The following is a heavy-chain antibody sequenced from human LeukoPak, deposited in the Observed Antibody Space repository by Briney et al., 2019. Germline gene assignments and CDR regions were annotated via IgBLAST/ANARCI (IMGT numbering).Heavy chain of an antibody. CDR3: ARGGIEYTSGSHFDY. V-gene: IGHV3-64*01. Sequence: GGTLRLSRAASGITLSSYAMNWGCKAPGKELEYVSAISSNGGSTYYATSVKGRFTISRDNSKNTLFLQMGSLRAEDMAVYYCARGGIEYTSGSHFDYWGQGTLVTVSS. J-gene: IGHJ4*02. D-gene: IGHD6-19*01. CDR2: ISSNGGST. CDR1: GITLSSYA.